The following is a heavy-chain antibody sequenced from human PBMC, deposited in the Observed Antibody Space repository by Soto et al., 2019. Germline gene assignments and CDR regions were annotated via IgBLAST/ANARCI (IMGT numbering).Heavy chain of an antibody. CDR2: IKQDGSEK. D-gene: IGHD6-19*01. J-gene: IGHJ3*01. Sequence: EVQLVESGGGLVQPGGSLRLSCAASGFTFSSYRMSWVRQAPGKGLEWVANIKQDGSEKYYVDSVKGRFTISRDNAKNSLYLQMNSLRAEDTAVYYCAREGSGWYQVWGQGTMVTVSS. V-gene: IGHV3-7*01. CDR3: AREGSGWYQV. CDR1: GFTFSSYR.